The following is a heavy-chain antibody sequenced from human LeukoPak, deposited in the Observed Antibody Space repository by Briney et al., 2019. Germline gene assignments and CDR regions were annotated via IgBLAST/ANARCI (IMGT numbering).Heavy chain of an antibody. CDR1: GFTFSSYG. V-gene: IGHV3-49*04. CDR2: IASETYGGTA. CDR3: TTGLGV. J-gene: IGHJ6*04. Sequence: GGTLRLSCAASGFTFSSYGMSWVRQAPGKGLEWVGFIASETYGGTAEYAASVKGRFTISRDDSKSIAYLQMNSLKTEDTAVYYCTTGLGVWGKGTTVTVSS.